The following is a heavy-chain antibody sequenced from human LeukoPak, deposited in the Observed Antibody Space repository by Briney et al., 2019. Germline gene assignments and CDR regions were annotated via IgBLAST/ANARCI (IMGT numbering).Heavy chain of an antibody. V-gene: IGHV3-9*01. CDR3: AKEGSGGSGGSWVDY. J-gene: IGHJ4*02. D-gene: IGHD2-15*01. CDR1: GFTFDDYA. CDR2: ISWNSGSI. Sequence: PGRSLRLSCAASGFTFDDYAMHWVRQAPGKGLEWVSGISWNSGSIGYADSVKGRFTISRDNAKNSLYLQMNSLRAEDTALYYCAKEGSGGSGGSWVDYWGQGTLVTVSS.